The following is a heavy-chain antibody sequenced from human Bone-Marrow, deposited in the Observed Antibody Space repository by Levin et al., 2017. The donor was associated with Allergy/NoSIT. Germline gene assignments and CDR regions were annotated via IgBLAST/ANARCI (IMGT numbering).Heavy chain of an antibody. CDR1: GFTFSSYT. V-gene: IGHV3-48*02. Sequence: QPGGSLRLSCAASGFTFSSYTMNWVRQAPGKGLEWVSYISSSSSTIYYADSVKGRFTISRDNAKNSLYLQMNSLRDEDTAVYYCANLRDEVEATTRWGQGTLVTVSS. D-gene: IGHD1-26*01. CDR2: ISSSSSTI. CDR3: ANLRDEVEATTR. J-gene: IGHJ4*02.